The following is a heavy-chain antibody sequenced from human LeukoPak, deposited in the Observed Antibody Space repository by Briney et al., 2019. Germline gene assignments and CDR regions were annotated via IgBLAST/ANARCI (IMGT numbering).Heavy chain of an antibody. J-gene: IGHJ4*02. CDR3: ARDLLSAAAGDY. CDR2: IYYSGST. CDR1: GGSVSSGSYY. D-gene: IGHD6-13*01. V-gene: IGHV4-61*01. Sequence: TSETLSLTCTVSGGSVSSGSYYWSWIRQPPGKGLEWIGYIYYSGSTNYNPSLKSRVTISVDTSKNQFSLKLSPVTAADTAVYYCARDLLSAAAGDYWGQGTLVTVSS.